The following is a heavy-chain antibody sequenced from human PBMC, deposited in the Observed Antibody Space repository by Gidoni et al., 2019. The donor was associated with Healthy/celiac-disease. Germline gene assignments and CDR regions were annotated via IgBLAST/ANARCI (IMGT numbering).Heavy chain of an antibody. CDR3: ARHAGIAVAEVDY. CDR1: GGSISSYY. CDR2: IYYSGST. J-gene: IGHJ4*02. D-gene: IGHD6-19*01. Sequence: QVQLQESGPGLVKPSETLSLTCTVSGGSISSYYWSWIRQPPGKGLEWIGYIYYSGSTNYNPSLKSRVTISVDTSKNQFSLKLSSVTAADTAVYYCARHAGIAVAEVDYWGQGTLVTVSS. V-gene: IGHV4-59*08.